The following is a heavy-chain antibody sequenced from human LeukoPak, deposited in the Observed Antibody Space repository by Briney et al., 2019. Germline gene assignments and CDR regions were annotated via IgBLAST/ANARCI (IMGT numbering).Heavy chain of an antibody. CDR2: IYHSGST. CDR3: ARDYQGGYGDKTVDY. J-gene: IGHJ4*02. D-gene: IGHD5-18*01. V-gene: IGHV4-38-2*02. CDR1: GYSISSGYY. Sequence: SETLSLTCTVSGYSISSGYYWGWIRQPPGKGLEWIGSIYHSGSTYYNPSLKSRVTISVDTSKNQFSLKLSSVTAADTAVYYCARDYQGGYGDKTVDYWGQGTLVTVSS.